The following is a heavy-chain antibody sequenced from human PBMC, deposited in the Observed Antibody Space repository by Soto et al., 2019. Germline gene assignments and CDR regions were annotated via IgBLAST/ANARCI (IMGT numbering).Heavy chain of an antibody. CDR2: INHSGST. CDR3: AREGGDTISYYYYYGMDV. V-gene: IGHV4-34*01. J-gene: IGHJ6*02. CDR1: GWPFSGYY. Sequence: SETLPLTCAVYGWPFSGYYWSWNRQHAGKGLEGIGEINHSGSTNYNPSLKSRVTISVDTSKNQFSLKLSSVTAADTAVYYCAREGGDTISYYYYYGMDVWGQGTTVT. D-gene: IGHD3-9*01.